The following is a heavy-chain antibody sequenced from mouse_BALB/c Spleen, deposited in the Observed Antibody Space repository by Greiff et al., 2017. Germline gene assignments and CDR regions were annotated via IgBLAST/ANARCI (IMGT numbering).Heavy chain of an antibody. CDR1: GYTFTSYY. D-gene: IGHD2-4*01. J-gene: IGHJ2*01. CDR2: INPSNGGT. Sequence: VQLQQPGAELVKPGASVKLSCKASGYTFTSYYMYWVKQRPGQGLEWIGGINPSNGGTNFNEKFKSKATLTVDKSSSTAYMQLSSLTSEDSAVYYCTTTGGFSTMITTVDYWGQGTTLTVSS. V-gene: IGHV1S81*02. CDR3: TTTGGFSTMITTVDY.